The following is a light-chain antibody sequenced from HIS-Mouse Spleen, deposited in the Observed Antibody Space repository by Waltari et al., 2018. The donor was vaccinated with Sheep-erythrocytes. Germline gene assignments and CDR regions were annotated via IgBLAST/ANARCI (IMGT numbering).Light chain of an antibody. J-gene: IGKJ4*01. CDR1: QSISSW. CDR3: QQYNSYPLT. CDR2: RAS. V-gene: IGKV1-5*03. Sequence: DIQMTQSPSTLSASVVDRVTITCRASQSISSWLAWYQQKPGKAPKLLIYRASSLESGFPSRFSGSGSGTEFTLTISSLQPDDFATYYCQQYNSYPLTFGGGTKVEIK.